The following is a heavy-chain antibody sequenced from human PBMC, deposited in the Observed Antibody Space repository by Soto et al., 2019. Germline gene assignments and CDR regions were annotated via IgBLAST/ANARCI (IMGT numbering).Heavy chain of an antibody. CDR3: TTEGYGSSWGLDY. D-gene: IGHD6-13*01. CDR2: IKSKTDGGTT. V-gene: IGHV3-15*01. Sequence: GGSLRLSCAASGFTFSNAWMSWVRQAPGKGLEWVGRIKSKTDGGTTDYAAPVKGRFTISRDDSKNTLYLQMNSLKTEDTAVYYCTTEGYGSSWGLDYWGQGTLVTVSS. CDR1: GFTFSNAW. J-gene: IGHJ4*02.